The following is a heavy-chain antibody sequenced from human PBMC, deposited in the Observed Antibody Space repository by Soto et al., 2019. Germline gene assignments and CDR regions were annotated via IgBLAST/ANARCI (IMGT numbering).Heavy chain of an antibody. CDR3: ARGGDPDY. J-gene: IGHJ4*02. CDR2: IQSDGSSP. D-gene: IGHD2-21*02. CDR1: GFTFNYYW. V-gene: IGHV3-74*01. Sequence: EVQLVESGGGLVQPGGSLRLSCVASGFTFNYYWMHWVRQAPGKGLVWVSRIQSDGSSPDYVDSVKGRFTISRDNAKNTLYLQMTNLGAEDSAVYYCARGGDPDYWGQGTLVTVSS.